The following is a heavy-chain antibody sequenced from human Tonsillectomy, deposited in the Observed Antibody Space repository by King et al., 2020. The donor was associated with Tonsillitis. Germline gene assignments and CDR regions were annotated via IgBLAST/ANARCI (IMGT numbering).Heavy chain of an antibody. D-gene: IGHD3-22*01. Sequence: VQLVESGGGLVQPGRSVRLSCEASGFTFSSYWMHWVRQAPGKELVWVSHINGDGTNTNYADSVKCRFTISRDNAKNTLYLQMNSLRAEDTAVYFCATVGSSAYYVYWGQGTLVTVSS. CDR2: INGDGTNT. CDR3: ATVGSSAYYVY. J-gene: IGHJ4*02. V-gene: IGHV3-74*01. CDR1: GFTFSSYW.